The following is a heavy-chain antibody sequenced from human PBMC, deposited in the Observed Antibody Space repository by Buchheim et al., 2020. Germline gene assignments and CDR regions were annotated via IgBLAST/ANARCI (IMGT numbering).Heavy chain of an antibody. J-gene: IGHJ5*02. D-gene: IGHD1/OR15-1a*01. Sequence: QVQLQESGPGLVKPSQTLSLICTVSGDSISSAGYYWTWIRQRPGKGLEWIGYIYHNGITYYNPSLKSRVAISVDTSKNQFSLKVTSATAADTAVYYCARDLNNNWFDPWGPGTL. CDR2: IYHNGIT. CDR3: ARDLNNNWFDP. V-gene: IGHV4-31*03. CDR1: GDSISSAGYY.